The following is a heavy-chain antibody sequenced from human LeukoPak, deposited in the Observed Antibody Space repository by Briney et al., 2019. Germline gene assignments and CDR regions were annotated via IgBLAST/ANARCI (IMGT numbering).Heavy chain of an antibody. J-gene: IGHJ4*02. D-gene: IGHD1-1*01. CDR3: ARVGATATYKYYSDY. Sequence: SETLSLTCTVSGGXTNNGAYFWNWIRQHPGKGLEWIGYIYYSGTTYYNPSLKSRLTISLDTSKSQFSLKLSSLTAADTAVYYCARVGATATYKYYSDYWGQGTLVTVSS. CDR1: GGXTNNGAYF. V-gene: IGHV4-31*03. CDR2: IYYSGTT.